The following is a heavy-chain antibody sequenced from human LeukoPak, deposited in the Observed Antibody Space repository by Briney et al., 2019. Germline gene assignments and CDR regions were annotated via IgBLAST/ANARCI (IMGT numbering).Heavy chain of an antibody. CDR3: TRVPSGISVFDV. J-gene: IGHJ3*01. V-gene: IGHV3-74*03. D-gene: IGHD1-26*01. Sequence: GGSLRLSCEASGFTVSSKWLHWVRQAPGKGLAWVSRIRGDVSSATYAASMKGRFSVSTDSAKNTGHLQMNSLRIENTSVYYCTRVPSGISVFDVWGQGTVVTVSS. CDR1: GFTVSSKW. CDR2: IRGDVSSA.